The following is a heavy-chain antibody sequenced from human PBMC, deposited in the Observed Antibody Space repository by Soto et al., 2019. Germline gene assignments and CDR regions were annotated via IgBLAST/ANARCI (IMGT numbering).Heavy chain of an antibody. J-gene: IGHJ3*02. CDR3: AHIRTPLTPYYDFCSGYWYAFDI. D-gene: IGHD3-3*01. CDR2: IYWDDDK. CDR1: GFSLSTSGVG. Sequence: QITLKESGPTLVKPTQTLTLTCTFSGFSLSTSGVGVGWIRQPPGKALEWLALIYWDDDKRYSPSLKSRLTITKDTSKNQVVLTMTNMDPVDTATYYCAHIRTPLTPYYDFCSGYWYAFDIWGQGTMVTVSS. V-gene: IGHV2-5*02.